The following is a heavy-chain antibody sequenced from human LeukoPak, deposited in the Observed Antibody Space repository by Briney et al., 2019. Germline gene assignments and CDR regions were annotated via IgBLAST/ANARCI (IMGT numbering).Heavy chain of an antibody. D-gene: IGHD2-15*01. CDR2: ISNNGGYT. J-gene: IGHJ4*02. Sequence: PGGSLRLSCAASGFTFSRNAMNWVRQAPGKGLEWVSAISNNGGYTYYADSVQGRFTISRDNSKSTLCLQMNSLRAEDTAVYYCAKQLGYCSDGSCYFPYWGQGTLVTVSS. CDR1: GFTFSRNA. CDR3: AKQLGYCSDGSCYFPY. V-gene: IGHV3-23*01.